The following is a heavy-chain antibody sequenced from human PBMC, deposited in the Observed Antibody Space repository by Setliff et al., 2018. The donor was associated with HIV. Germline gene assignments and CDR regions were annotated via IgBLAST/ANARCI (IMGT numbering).Heavy chain of an antibody. CDR1: GGPFSGFY. Sequence: SETLSLTCAVYGGPFSGFYYSWIRQAPGKGLEWIGEITPSGRINYKPSLKSRLTLSLESSKNQLLLKLISVTAADSGVYYCASSVGFRDFWGQGTLVTVSS. V-gene: IGHV4-34*01. J-gene: IGHJ4*02. D-gene: IGHD2-2*03. CDR2: ITPSGRI. CDR3: ASSVGFRDF.